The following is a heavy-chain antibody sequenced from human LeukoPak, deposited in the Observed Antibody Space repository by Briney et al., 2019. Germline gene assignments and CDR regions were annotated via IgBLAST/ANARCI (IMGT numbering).Heavy chain of an antibody. V-gene: IGHV3-23*01. CDR3: AKDLRKYSSSCLVDC. D-gene: IGHD6-13*01. CDR1: GFTFSSYA. J-gene: IGHJ4*02. CDR2: ISGSGGST. Sequence: PGGSLRLSCAASGFTFSSYAMSWVRQGPGKGLEWVSAISGSGGSTYYAYSVKGRFTISRDNSKNTLYLQMNSLRAEDTAVYYCAKDLRKYSSSCLVDCWGQGALVAVSS.